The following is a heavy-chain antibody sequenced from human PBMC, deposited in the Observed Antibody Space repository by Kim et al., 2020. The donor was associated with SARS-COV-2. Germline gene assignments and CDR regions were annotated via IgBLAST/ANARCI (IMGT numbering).Heavy chain of an antibody. Sequence: NDNPSHKSRVPISVATSKNQFSLKLSAVTAADTAVYYCARCGGYSSSCLPWGQGTLVTVSS. J-gene: IGHJ5*02. V-gene: IGHV4-59*01. CDR3: ARCGGYSSSCLP. D-gene: IGHD6-13*01.